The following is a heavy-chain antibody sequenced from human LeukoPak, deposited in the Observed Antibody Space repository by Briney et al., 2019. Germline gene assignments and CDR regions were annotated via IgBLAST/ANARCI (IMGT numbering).Heavy chain of an antibody. D-gene: IGHD3-22*01. CDR2: IGGSGDST. CDR3: AKAKTMTHDAFDI. V-gene: IGHV3-23*01. CDR1: GFTFSTYA. J-gene: IGHJ3*02. Sequence: GGSLRLSCAASGFTFSTYAMSWVRQAPGEGLEWVSAIGGSGDSTNYADSVKGRFTISRDNSKNTLYMQMNSLRVEDTAVYYCAKAKTMTHDAFDIWGQGTMVTVSS.